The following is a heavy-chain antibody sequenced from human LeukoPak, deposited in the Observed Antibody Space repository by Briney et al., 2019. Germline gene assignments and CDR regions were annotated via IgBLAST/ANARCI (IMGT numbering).Heavy chain of an antibody. D-gene: IGHD3-22*01. CDR1: GFTFSSYW. CDR2: IKQDGSEK. CDR3: ARDRQKSSGYYSGDFDY. Sequence: PGGSLRLSCAASGFTFSSYWMSWVRQAPGKGLEWVANIKQDGSEKYYVDSVKGRFTISRDNAKNSLYLQMNSLRSEDTAVYYCARDRQKSSGYYSGDFDYWGQGTLVTVSS. V-gene: IGHV3-7*03. J-gene: IGHJ4*02.